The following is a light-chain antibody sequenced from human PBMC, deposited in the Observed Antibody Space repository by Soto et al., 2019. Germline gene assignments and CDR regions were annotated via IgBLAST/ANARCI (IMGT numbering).Light chain of an antibody. CDR2: WAS. Sequence: DIVMTQSPDSLAVSRGERATINCESSQSVLHSSNNKDYLAWFQQKPGQPPKLLIYWASMRESGVPDRFSGSGSGPDFTLTISSLQAEDVAVYYCQQYYSSPPTFGQGTRLEIK. CDR1: QSVLHSSNNKDY. CDR3: QQYYSSPPT. J-gene: IGKJ5*01. V-gene: IGKV4-1*01.